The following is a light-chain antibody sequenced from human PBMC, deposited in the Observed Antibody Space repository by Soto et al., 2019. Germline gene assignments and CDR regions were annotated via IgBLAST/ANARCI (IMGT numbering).Light chain of an antibody. J-gene: IGLJ1*01. V-gene: IGLV2-23*02. Sequence: QSALTQPASVSGSPGQSITISCTGTSSDVGNYNLVSWYQQHPGKAPKLMIYDVSKRPSGVSNRFSGSKSGNTASLTISRLQADDEADYYCCSYAGDSYVFGTGTKVTVL. CDR1: SSDVGNYNL. CDR2: DVS. CDR3: CSYAGDSYV.